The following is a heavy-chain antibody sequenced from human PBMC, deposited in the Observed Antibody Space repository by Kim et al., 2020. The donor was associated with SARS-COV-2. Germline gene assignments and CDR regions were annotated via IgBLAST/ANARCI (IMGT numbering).Heavy chain of an antibody. D-gene: IGHD6-19*01. J-gene: IGHJ4*02. CDR3: ATPHSSGWYGFDY. V-gene: IGHV1-24*01. Sequence: YAQKFQGRVTMTEDTSTDTAYMELSSLRSEDTAVYYCATPHSSGWYGFDYWGQGTLVTVSS.